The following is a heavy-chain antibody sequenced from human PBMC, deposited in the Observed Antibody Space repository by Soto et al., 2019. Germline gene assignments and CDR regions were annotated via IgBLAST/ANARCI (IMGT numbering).Heavy chain of an antibody. CDR1: GYTFTTYG. J-gene: IGHJ4*03. CDR3: VRDGSNGGYFDY. D-gene: IGHD2-8*01. V-gene: IGHV1-18*01. CDR2: ISAYNGNT. Sequence: ASVKVSCKAFGYTFTTYGISWVRQAPGQGLEWMGWISAYNGNTNYAQRLQGRVTMTTDTYTSTAYMELMIWISDDTAVYNCVRDGSNGGYFDYWGQ.